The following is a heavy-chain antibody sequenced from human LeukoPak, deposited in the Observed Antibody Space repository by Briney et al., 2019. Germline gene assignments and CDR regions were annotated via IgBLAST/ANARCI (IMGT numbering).Heavy chain of an antibody. D-gene: IGHD3-22*01. CDR1: GFTFSDYY. Sequence: PGGSLRLSCAASGFTFSDYYMSWIRQAPGKGLEWVSYISSSGSTIYYADSVKGRFTISRDNSKNTLYLQMNSLRAEDTAVYYCARVEGYDSSVCYFDYWGQGTLVTVSS. V-gene: IGHV3-11*04. CDR3: ARVEGYDSSVCYFDY. J-gene: IGHJ4*02. CDR2: ISSSGSTI.